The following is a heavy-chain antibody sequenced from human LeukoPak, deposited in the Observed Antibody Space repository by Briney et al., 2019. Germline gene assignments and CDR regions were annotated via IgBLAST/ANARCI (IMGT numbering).Heavy chain of an antibody. Sequence: SQTLSLTCTVFGGSMSSYYWSWIRQPPGKGLEWIGYIYQNGRTNYNPSLKSRVTISVDTSKNHFSLNLTSVTAADTAVYFCAREDRNGNSGYAIGDWGQGILVTVSS. J-gene: IGHJ4*02. D-gene: IGHD5-12*01. CDR1: GGSMSSYY. CDR3: AREDRNGNSGYAIGD. CDR2: IYQNGRT. V-gene: IGHV4-59*01.